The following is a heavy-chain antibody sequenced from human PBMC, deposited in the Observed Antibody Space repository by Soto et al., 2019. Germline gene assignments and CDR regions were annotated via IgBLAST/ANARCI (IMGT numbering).Heavy chain of an antibody. CDR2: ISGSGGST. CDR1: GFTFSSYA. D-gene: IGHD6-19*01. Sequence: GGSLRLSCAASGFTFSSYAMSWVRQAPGKGLEWVSAISGSGGSTYYADSVKGRFTISRDNSKNTLYLQMNSLRAEDTAVYYCAKDFGQWLYYGMDVWGQGTTVTVSS. CDR3: AKDFGQWLYYGMDV. J-gene: IGHJ6*02. V-gene: IGHV3-23*01.